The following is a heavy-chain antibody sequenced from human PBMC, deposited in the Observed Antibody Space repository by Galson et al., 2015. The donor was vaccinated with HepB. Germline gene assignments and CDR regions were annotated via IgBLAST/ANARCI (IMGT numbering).Heavy chain of an antibody. CDR2: INPNSGGT. D-gene: IGHD2-15*01. Sequence: SVKVSCKASGYTFTGYYMHWVRQAPGQGLEWMGWINPNSGGTNYAQKFQGWVTMTRDTSISTAYMELSRLRSDDTAVYYCARGHRLGYCSGGSCYSNWFDPWGQGTLVTVSS. CDR1: GYTFTGYY. CDR3: ARGHRLGYCSGGSCYSNWFDP. J-gene: IGHJ5*02. V-gene: IGHV1-2*04.